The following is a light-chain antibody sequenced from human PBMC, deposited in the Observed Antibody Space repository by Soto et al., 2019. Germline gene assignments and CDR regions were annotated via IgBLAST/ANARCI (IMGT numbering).Light chain of an antibody. Sequence: IQMTQSPSSLPAPIGDRGTIPCRASQGIRNDLRWYQQKPGKAPKCLIYGASTLPSRVPSRFSGSGSGTEFTLTISSLQPEDFATYYCLQHNTYPWTFGQGTKVDI. CDR2: GAS. CDR1: QGIRND. CDR3: LQHNTYPWT. V-gene: IGKV1-17*01. J-gene: IGKJ1*01.